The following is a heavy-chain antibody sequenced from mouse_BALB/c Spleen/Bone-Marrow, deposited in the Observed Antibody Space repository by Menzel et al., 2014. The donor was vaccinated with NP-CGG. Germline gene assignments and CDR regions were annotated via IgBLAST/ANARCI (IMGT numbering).Heavy chain of an antibody. J-gene: IGHJ3*01. CDR1: GYTFTDYA. CDR2: TSTYYGDA. CDR3: ASRGGSSWFAY. Sequence: VQLQQSGAELVRPGVSVKISCKGSGYTFTDYAMHWVKQSHAKSLEWIGVTSTYYGDASYNQKFKGKATMTVDKSPSTAYMELARLTSEDSAIYYCASRGGSSWFAYWGQGTLVTVSA. V-gene: IGHV1S137*01.